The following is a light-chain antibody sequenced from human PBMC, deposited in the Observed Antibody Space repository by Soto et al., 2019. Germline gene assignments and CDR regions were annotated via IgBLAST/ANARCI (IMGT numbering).Light chain of an antibody. V-gene: IGLV2-14*01. CDR3: SSYTSSSREGV. CDR2: EVS. Sequence: QSALTQPASVSGSPGQSITISCTGTSSDVGGYNYVSWYQQHPGKAPKLMIYEVSNRPSGVSNRFSGSKSGNTASLTISGLQAEDDADYYCSSYTSSSREGVFGGGTKVTVL. J-gene: IGLJ2*01. CDR1: SSDVGGYNY.